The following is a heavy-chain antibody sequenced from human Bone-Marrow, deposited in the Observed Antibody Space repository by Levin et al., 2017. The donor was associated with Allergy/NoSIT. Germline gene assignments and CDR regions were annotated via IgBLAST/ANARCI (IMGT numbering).Heavy chain of an antibody. CDR3: ARDPPLYGGDSGSDY. CDR1: GYVFTAYY. J-gene: IGHJ4*02. Sequence: ASVKVSCKASGYVFTAYYIHWVRQAPGQGLEWVGWINPNSGGTGSAEKFQGRVTMTTDPSINTVYVEVSGLRSDDKAFYYCARDPPLYGGDSGSDYWGQGPLVTVSS. D-gene: IGHD4-23*01. CDR2: INPNSGGT. V-gene: IGHV1-2*02.